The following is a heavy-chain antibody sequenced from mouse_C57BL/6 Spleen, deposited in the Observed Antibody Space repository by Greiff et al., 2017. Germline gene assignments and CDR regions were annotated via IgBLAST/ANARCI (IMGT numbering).Heavy chain of an antibody. CDR2: IRNKANGYTT. D-gene: IGHD2-5*01. CDR1: GFTFTDYY. J-gene: IGHJ2*01. V-gene: IGHV7-3*01. Sequence: EVMLVESGGGLVQPGGSLSLSCAASGFTFTDYYMSWVRQPPGKALEWLGFIRNKANGYTTEYSASVKGRFTISRDNSQSILYLQMNALRAEDSATYYCARDYSNYGFDYWGQGTTLTVSS. CDR3: ARDYSNYGFDY.